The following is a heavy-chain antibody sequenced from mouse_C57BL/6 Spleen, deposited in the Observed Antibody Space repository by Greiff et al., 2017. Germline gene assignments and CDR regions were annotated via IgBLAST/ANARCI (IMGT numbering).Heavy chain of an antibody. V-gene: IGHV5-16*01. D-gene: IGHD2-4*01. Sequence: EVQVVESEGGLVQPGSSMKLSCTASGFTFSDYYMAWVRQVPEKGLEWVANINYDGSSTYYLDSLKSRFIISRDNAKNILYLQMSSLKSEDTATYYCARDAYYDNYAMDYWGQGTSVTVSS. J-gene: IGHJ4*01. CDR3: ARDAYYDNYAMDY. CDR2: INYDGSST. CDR1: GFTFSDYY.